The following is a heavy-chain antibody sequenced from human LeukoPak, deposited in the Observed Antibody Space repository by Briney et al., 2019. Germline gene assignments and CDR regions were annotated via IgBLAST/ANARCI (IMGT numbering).Heavy chain of an antibody. CDR1: GGSISSYY. D-gene: IGHD6-13*01. Sequence: PSETLSLTCTVSGGSISSYYWGWIRQPPGKGLVWIGYIFYSGSTNYNPSLKSRVTISVDTYKNQCSLKLSSVTAADTAVYFCARHKSIAATGDDAFDIGGQGTMVTVSS. V-gene: IGHV4-59*08. J-gene: IGHJ3*02. CDR3: ARHKSIAATGDDAFDI. CDR2: IFYSGST.